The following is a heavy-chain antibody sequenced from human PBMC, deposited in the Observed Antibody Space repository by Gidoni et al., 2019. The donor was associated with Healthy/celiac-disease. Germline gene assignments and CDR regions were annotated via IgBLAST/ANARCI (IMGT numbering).Heavy chain of an antibody. CDR3: ARGLGYCSSTSCYSGGYFQH. Sequence: QVQLQESGPGLVKPSQTLSLTCTVSGASISSGGYYWSWIRQHPGKGLEWIGYIYYSGSTYYNPSLKSRVTISVDTSKNQFSLKLSSVTAADTAVYYCARGLGYCSSTSCYSGGYFQHWGQGTLVTVSS. CDR2: IYYSGST. CDR1: GASISSGGYY. J-gene: IGHJ1*01. D-gene: IGHD2-2*02. V-gene: IGHV4-31*03.